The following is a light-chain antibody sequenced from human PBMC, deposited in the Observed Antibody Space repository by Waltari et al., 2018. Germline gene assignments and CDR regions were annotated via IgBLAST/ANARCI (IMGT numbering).Light chain of an antibody. CDR1: LSTIPSNP. J-gene: IGLJ3*02. Sequence: SVLTQPPSPSGTPGQRVPISSSGSLSTIPSNPFNWYRQLPGTAPKLLIYGDNQRPSGVPDRFSGSKSGTSASLAISGLQSADEADYYCAGWDDSLNGPVFGGGTKLTVL. CDR2: GDN. CDR3: AGWDDSLNGPV. V-gene: IGLV1-44*01.